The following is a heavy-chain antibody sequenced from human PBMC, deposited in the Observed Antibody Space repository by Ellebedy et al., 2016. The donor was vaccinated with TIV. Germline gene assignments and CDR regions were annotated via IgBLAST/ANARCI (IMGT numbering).Heavy chain of an antibody. V-gene: IGHV4-61*01. Sequence: SETLSLTXTVSGGSVSSGSYYWSWIRQPPGKGLEWIGYIYYSGSTNYNPSLKSRVTISVDTSKNQFSLKLSSVTAADTAVYYCARGSRSNFDYWGQGTLVTVSS. CDR3: ARGSRSNFDY. D-gene: IGHD3-10*01. J-gene: IGHJ4*02. CDR2: IYYSGST. CDR1: GGSVSSGSYY.